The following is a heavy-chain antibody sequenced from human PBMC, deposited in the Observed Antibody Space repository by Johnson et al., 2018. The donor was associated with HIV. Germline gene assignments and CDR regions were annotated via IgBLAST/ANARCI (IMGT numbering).Heavy chain of an antibody. J-gene: IGHJ3*01. CDR3: AKDFGSSSWHAFDV. V-gene: IGHV3-30*18. CDR1: GFTFNNYD. Sequence: VQLVESLRLSCAGSGFTFNNYDMHWVRQAPGKGLEWVAVISYDGSNKYYADSVKGRFTISRDNSKNTLYLQMNNLRAEDTSVYYCAKDFGSSSWHAFDVWGQGTMVTVSS. CDR2: ISYDGSNK. D-gene: IGHD6-13*01.